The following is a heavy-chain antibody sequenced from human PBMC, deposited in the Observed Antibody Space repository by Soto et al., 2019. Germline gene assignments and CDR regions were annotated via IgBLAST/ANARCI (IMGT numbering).Heavy chain of an antibody. CDR2: ISYDGSNK. J-gene: IGHJ3*02. CDR3: ARATENAYYDIVGAFDI. Sequence: GGSLRLSCAASGFTFSSYAMHWVRQAPGKGLEWVAVISYDGSNKYYADSVKGRFTISRDNSKNTLYLQMNSLRAEDTAVYYCARATENAYYDIVGAFDIWGQGTMVTVSS. D-gene: IGHD3-22*01. CDR1: GFTFSSYA. V-gene: IGHV3-30-3*01.